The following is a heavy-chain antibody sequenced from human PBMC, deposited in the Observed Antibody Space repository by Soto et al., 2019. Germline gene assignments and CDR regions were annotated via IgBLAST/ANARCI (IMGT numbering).Heavy chain of an antibody. Sequence: PGESLKISCKGSGYSFTSYWIGWVRQMPGKGLEWMGIIYPGDSDTRYSPSFQGQVTISADKSISTAYLQWSSLKASDTAMYYCARHRLVFGYSSSWYSDYWGQGTLVTVSS. V-gene: IGHV5-51*01. D-gene: IGHD6-13*01. CDR1: GYSFTSYW. CDR2: IYPGDSDT. J-gene: IGHJ4*02. CDR3: ARHRLVFGYSSSWYSDY.